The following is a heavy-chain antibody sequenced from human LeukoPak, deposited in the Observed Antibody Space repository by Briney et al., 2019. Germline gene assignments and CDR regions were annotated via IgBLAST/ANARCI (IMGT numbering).Heavy chain of an antibody. CDR2: IYYSGST. V-gene: IGHV4-39*07. J-gene: IGHJ4*02. CDR1: GGSISSSSYY. Sequence: SETLSLTCTVSGGSISSSSYYWGWIRQPPGKGLEWIGSIYYSGSTYYNPSLKSRVTISVDTSKNQFSLKLSSVTAADTAVYYCARDFGVHWGQGTLVTVSS. CDR3: ARDFGVH. D-gene: IGHD3-10*01.